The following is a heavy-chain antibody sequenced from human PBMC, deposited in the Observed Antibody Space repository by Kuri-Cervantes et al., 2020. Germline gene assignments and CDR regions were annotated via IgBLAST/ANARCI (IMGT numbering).Heavy chain of an antibody. J-gene: IGHJ4*02. CDR3: ARIRDGYSYYFDY. CDR2: IIPILGIA. Sequence: SVKVSCKASGGTFSSYTISWVRQAPGQGLEWMGRIIPILGIANYAQKFQGRVTITADKSTSTAYMELSSLRSEDTAVYYRARIRDGYSYYFDYWGQGTLVTVSS. V-gene: IGHV1-69*02. D-gene: IGHD5-24*01. CDR1: GGTFSSYT.